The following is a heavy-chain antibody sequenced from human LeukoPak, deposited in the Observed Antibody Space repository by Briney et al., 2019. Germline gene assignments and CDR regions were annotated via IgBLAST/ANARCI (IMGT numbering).Heavy chain of an antibody. J-gene: IGHJ1*01. CDR1: GYIFTGYY. V-gene: IGHV1-2*02. D-gene: IGHD1-1*01. CDR3: AKEVHRVSQN. Sequence: ASVKVSCKASGYIFTGYYMHWVRQAPGQGLEWMGWINPNTGGANYAQKFQGRVTMTRDTSISTAYMELSGLTSDDTGMYYCAKEVHRVSQNWRQGTLVTVSS. CDR2: INPNTGGA.